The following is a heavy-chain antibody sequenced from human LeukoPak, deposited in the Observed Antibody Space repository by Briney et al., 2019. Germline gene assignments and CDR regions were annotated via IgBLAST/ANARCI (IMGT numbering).Heavy chain of an antibody. D-gene: IGHD1-26*01. CDR3: AKDLDSGSYGSAFDI. Sequence: GGSLRLSRAASGFTFSSYGMSWVRQAPGKGLEWVSAISGSGGSTYYADSVKGRFTISRDNSKNTLYLQMNSLRAEDTAVYYCAKDLDSGSYGSAFDIWGQGTMVTVSS. V-gene: IGHV3-23*01. J-gene: IGHJ3*02. CDR1: GFTFSSYG. CDR2: ISGSGGST.